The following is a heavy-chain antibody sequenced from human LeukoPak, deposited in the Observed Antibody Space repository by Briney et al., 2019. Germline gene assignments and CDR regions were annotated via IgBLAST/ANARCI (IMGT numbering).Heavy chain of an antibody. D-gene: IGHD3-16*01. CDR1: GYTFTSYF. CDR2: INPGVLST. V-gene: IGHV1-46*01. Sequence: ASVKVSCKASGYTFTSYFIHWVRQAPGQGLEWMGIINPGVLSTIYAQKFQGRVTMTRDTSTSTVYMKLSSLRSEDTALYYCAREEQGGTFDYWGQGTLVTVSS. J-gene: IGHJ4*02. CDR3: AREEQGGTFDY.